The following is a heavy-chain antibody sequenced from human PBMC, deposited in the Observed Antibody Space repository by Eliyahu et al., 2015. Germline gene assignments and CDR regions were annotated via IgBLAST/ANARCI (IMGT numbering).Heavy chain of an antibody. J-gene: IGHJ5*02. CDR1: GYSIXXGYY. CDR3: ARGGVYSSGPLGWFDP. V-gene: IGHV4-38-2*01. Sequence: QVQLQESGPGLVKPSETLSLTCAVSGYSIXXGYYWGWIRQPPGKGLEWIGSIYHSGSTYYNPSLKSRVTISVDTSKNQFSLKLSSVTAADTAVYYCARGGVYSSGPLGWFDPWGQGTLVTVSS. D-gene: IGHD6-19*01. CDR2: IYHSGST.